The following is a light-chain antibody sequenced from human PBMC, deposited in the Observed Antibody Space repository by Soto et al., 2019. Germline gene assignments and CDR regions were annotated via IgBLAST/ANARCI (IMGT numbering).Light chain of an antibody. J-gene: IGLJ1*01. V-gene: IGLV2-14*01. CDR2: EVS. Sequence: QSVLTQPASVSGSPGQSITISCTGTSSDVGGYNYFSWYQQHPGKAPKLMIYEVSNRPSGVSNRFSGSKSGNTASLTISGLQAEDEADYYCSSYTSSSIYVFGTGTKVTVL. CDR3: SSYTSSSIYV. CDR1: SSDVGGYNY.